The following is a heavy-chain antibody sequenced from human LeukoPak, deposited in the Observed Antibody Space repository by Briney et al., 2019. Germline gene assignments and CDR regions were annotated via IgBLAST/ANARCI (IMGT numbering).Heavy chain of an antibody. Sequence: PSETLSLTCSVSGDSIRGSIYFWGWVRQPPGKGPEWIGTISSSGTTYYNPSLRSRLTISVDTSKNQFSLKLNSVTAADTAIYYCARQGHHCDDGSCFPFHYWGQGTLVTVSS. V-gene: IGHV4-39*01. D-gene: IGHD2-15*01. CDR3: ARQGHHCDDGSCFPFHY. CDR2: ISSSGTT. CDR1: GDSIRGSIYF. J-gene: IGHJ4*02.